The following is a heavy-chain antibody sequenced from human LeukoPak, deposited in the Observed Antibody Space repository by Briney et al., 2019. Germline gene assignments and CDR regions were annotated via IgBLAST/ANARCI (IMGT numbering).Heavy chain of an antibody. CDR3: ARGPFFDY. CDR2: IYYSGST. Sequence: PSETLSLTCTVSGGSISSYYWSRIRQPPGKGLEWIGFIYYSGSTNYNPSLKSRVTLSVDTSKNQFSLKLSSVTAADTAVYYCARGPFFDYWGQGTLVTVSS. V-gene: IGHV4-59*01. J-gene: IGHJ4*02. CDR1: GGSISSYY.